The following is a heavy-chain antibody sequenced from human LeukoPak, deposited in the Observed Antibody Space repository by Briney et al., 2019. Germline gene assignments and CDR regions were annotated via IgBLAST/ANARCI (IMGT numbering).Heavy chain of an antibody. CDR3: GRDEVSGGWYNH. J-gene: IGHJ4*02. D-gene: IGHD6-19*01. Sequence: SVKVSCKASGGTFSSYAISWVRQAPGQGLEWMGGIIPIFGTANYAQKFQGRVTITADESTSTAYMELSSLRSEDTAVYYCGRDEVSGGWYNHWGQGTLVTVSS. V-gene: IGHV1-69*13. CDR2: IIPIFGTA. CDR1: GGTFSSYA.